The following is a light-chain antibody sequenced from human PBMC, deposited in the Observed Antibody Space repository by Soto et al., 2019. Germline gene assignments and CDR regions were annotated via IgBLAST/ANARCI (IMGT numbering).Light chain of an antibody. CDR1: QSVSSNY. CDR3: QQYGNSPRWT. CDR2: GAS. J-gene: IGKJ1*01. V-gene: IGKV3-20*01. Sequence: EIVLTQSPGTLSLSPGERATLSCRASQSVSSNYLAWYQQKPGQAPRLLIYGASSRATGVPDRFSGSGSGTDFTLTISRLEPEDFAVYYCQQYGNSPRWTVGQGTKVEIK.